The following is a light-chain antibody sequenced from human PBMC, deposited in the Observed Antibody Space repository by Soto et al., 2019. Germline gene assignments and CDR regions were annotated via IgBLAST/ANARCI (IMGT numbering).Light chain of an antibody. J-gene: IGLJ2*01. Sequence: QSVLTQPPSASGSPGQSVTISCTGTSSDVGGYNSVSWYQQHPGKAPKLMIYEVSQRPSGVPDRFSGSKSANTASLTVSGLQADDEADYYCSSYAGSNNLVFGGGTKLTVL. V-gene: IGLV2-8*01. CDR3: SSYAGSNNLV. CDR1: SSDVGGYNS. CDR2: EVS.